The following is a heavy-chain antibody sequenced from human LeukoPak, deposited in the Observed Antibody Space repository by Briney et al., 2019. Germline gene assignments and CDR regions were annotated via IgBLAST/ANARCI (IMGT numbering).Heavy chain of an antibody. J-gene: IGHJ4*02. CDR1: GGSFSGYY. CDR2: INHSGST. Sequence: PSETLSLTCAVYGGSFSGYYWSWIRQPPGKGLEWIGEINHSGSTNYNPSLKSRVTISVDTSKNQFSLKLSSVTAADTAVYYCARDHGSGSYYYYFDYWGQGTLVTVSS. CDR3: ARDHGSGSYYYYFDY. V-gene: IGHV4-34*01. D-gene: IGHD3-10*01.